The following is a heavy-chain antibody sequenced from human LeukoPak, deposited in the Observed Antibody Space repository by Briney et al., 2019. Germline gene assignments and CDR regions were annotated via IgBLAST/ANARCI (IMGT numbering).Heavy chain of an antibody. CDR1: GFIFSSYA. D-gene: IGHD3-16*01. V-gene: IGHV3-23*01. Sequence: GGSLRLSCAASGFIFSSYAMNWVRQAPGKGLEWVSAINDGGGRTYYADSVKGRFTISRDNSKNTLYLQMNSLRAEDTAVYYCAGDLWGSSDYVWGSFDYWGQGTLVTVSS. J-gene: IGHJ4*02. CDR3: AGDLWGSSDYVWGSFDY. CDR2: INDGGGRT.